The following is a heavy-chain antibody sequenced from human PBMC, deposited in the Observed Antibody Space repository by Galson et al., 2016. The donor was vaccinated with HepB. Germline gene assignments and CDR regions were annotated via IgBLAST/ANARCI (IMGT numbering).Heavy chain of an antibody. CDR3: ANRRTPHYLVSGIGNFDY. V-gene: IGHV2-5*02. CDR1: GFSVSTSGVG. Sequence: PALVKPTQTLTLTCTLSGFSVSTSGVGVGWIRQPPGKALEWLALIYWDNDKRYRPSLKSRLTISRDTSKNQVVLRTTNMDPGDTATYFCANRRTPHYLVSGIGNFDYWGRGTLVVVSP. CDR2: IYWDNDK. D-gene: IGHD3-10*01. J-gene: IGHJ4*02.